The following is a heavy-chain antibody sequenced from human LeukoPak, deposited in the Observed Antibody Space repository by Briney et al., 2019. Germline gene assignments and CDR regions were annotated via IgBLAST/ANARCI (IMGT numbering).Heavy chain of an antibody. Sequence: GGSLRLSCAASGFTFSSYAMSWVRQAPGKGLEWVSVIYSGGSTYYADSVKGRFTISRDNSKNTLYLQMNSLRAEDTAVYYCARDLGGNGAFDIWGQGTMVTVSS. CDR2: IYSGGST. CDR1: GFTFSSYA. D-gene: IGHD4-23*01. V-gene: IGHV3-53*01. CDR3: ARDLGGNGAFDI. J-gene: IGHJ3*02.